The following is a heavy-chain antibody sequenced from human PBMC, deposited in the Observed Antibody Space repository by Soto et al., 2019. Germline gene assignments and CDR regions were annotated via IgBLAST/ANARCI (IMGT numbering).Heavy chain of an antibody. CDR2: INAGNGNT. CDR1: GYTFSSYA. V-gene: IGHV1-3*05. D-gene: IGHD6-6*01. J-gene: IGHJ4*02. CDR3: ASVPGGSSSFLAY. Sequence: QVQLVQSGAEEKKPGASVKVSCKASGYTFSSYAMHWVRQAPGQRLEWMGWINAGNGNTKYSQKFQGRVTITRDTSDSTANIALSRVRKEVKAVYFCASVPGGSSSFLAYWGPRTLVTVSS.